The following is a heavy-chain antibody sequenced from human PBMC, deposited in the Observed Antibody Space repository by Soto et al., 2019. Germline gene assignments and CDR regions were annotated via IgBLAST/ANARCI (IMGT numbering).Heavy chain of an antibody. CDR1: GGSISSYY. D-gene: IGHD3-10*01. CDR2: IYYSGST. J-gene: IGHJ5*02. Sequence: PSETLSLTCTVSGGSISSYYWSWIRQPPGKGLEWIGYIYYSGSTNYNPSLKSRVTISVDTSKNQFSLKLSSVTAADTAVYYCARGRFGELLPTRWFAPWGQGTLVTVSS. V-gene: IGHV4-59*01. CDR3: ARGRFGELLPTRWFAP.